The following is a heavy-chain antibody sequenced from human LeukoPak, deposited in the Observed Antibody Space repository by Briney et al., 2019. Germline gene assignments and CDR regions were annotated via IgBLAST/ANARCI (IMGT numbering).Heavy chain of an antibody. J-gene: IGHJ5*02. CDR1: GYTFTGYY. D-gene: IGHD2-15*01. CDR3: AREHVVVEAPTSARWFDP. V-gene: IGHV1-2*02. CDR2: INPNSGGT. Sequence: GGSVKVSCKASGYTFTGYYMHWVRQAPGQGLEWMGWINPNSGGTNYAQKFQGRVTMTRDTSISTAYMELSRLRSDDTAVYFCAREHVVVEAPTSARWFDPWGQGTLVTVSS.